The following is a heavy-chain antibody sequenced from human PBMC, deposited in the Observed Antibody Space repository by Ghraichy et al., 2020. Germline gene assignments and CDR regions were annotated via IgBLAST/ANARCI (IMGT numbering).Heavy chain of an antibody. Sequence: GESLNISCAASGFTFSSYSMNWVRQAPGKGLEWVSYISSSSTIYYADSVKGRFTISRDNAKNSLYLQMNSLRAEDTAVYYCARSPSADIDYWGQGTLVTVSS. CDR3: ARSPSADIDY. D-gene: IGHD2-2*01. CDR2: ISSSSTI. J-gene: IGHJ4*02. V-gene: IGHV3-48*04. CDR1: GFTFSSYS.